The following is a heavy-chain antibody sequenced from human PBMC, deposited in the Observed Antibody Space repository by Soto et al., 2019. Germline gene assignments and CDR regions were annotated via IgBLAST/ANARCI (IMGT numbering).Heavy chain of an antibody. D-gene: IGHD6-6*01. Sequence: GGSLRLSCAASGFTFSNYAMGWVRQAPGKGLEWVSSISTSIDATYYADSVRGRFTISRDDSKNTLYLQMNSLRAEDTAVYYCAKDRTVAARNFDYWGQGTLVTVSS. CDR2: ISTSIDAT. J-gene: IGHJ4*02. V-gene: IGHV3-23*01. CDR1: GFTFSNYA. CDR3: AKDRTVAARNFDY.